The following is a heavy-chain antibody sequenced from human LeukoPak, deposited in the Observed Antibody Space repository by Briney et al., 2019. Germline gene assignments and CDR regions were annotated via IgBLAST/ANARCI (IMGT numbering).Heavy chain of an antibody. Sequence: SETLSLTCTVSGYSISSGYYWGWIRQPPGKGLEWIGSIYHSGSTYYNPSLKSRVTISVDTSKNQFSLKLSSVTAADTAVYYCARDHTAARGAFDIWGQGTMVTVSS. V-gene: IGHV4-38-2*02. CDR2: IYHSGST. CDR1: GYSISSGYY. CDR3: ARDHTAARGAFDI. D-gene: IGHD2-15*01. J-gene: IGHJ3*02.